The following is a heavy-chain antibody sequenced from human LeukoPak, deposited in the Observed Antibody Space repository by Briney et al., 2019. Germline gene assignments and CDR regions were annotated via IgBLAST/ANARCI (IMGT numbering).Heavy chain of an antibody. V-gene: IGHV3-53*01. CDR1: GLTVSSSY. J-gene: IGHJ3*02. Sequence: GGSLRLSCAASGLTVSSSYMSWVRQAPGKGLEWVSIIYNDGSTYYADAMKGRFTISRDNSKNTLYLQVNSLRAEGTAMYYCARNTLFAFDIWGQGTMVTVSS. CDR2: IYNDGST. CDR3: ARNTLFAFDI.